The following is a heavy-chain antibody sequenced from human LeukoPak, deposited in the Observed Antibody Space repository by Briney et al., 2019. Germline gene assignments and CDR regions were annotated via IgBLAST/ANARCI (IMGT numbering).Heavy chain of an antibody. CDR2: IRQDGSEK. D-gene: IGHD2-21*01. V-gene: IGHV3-7*01. Sequence: PGGSLRLSCVVSGLTFSRNGMHWVRQAPGKGLEWVANIRQDGSEKYYVDSVKGRFTISRDNAKNSLYLQMNSLRAEDTAVYYCAREVNYYYMDVWGKGTTVTVSS. CDR1: GLTFSRNG. CDR3: AREVNYYYMDV. J-gene: IGHJ6*03.